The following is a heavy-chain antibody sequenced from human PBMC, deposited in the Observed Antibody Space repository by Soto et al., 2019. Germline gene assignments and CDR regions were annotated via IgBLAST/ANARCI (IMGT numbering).Heavy chain of an antibody. CDR2: IIPIFGTA. CDR3: ARGRKCSGGSCYYYYYYGMDV. CDR1: GGTFSSYA. J-gene: IGHJ6*02. Sequence: GASVKVSCKASGGTFSSYAISWVRQAPGQGLEWMGGIIPIFGTANYAQKFQGRVTITADESTSTAYMELSSLRSEDTAVYYCARGRKCSGGSCYYYYYYGMDVWGQGTTVTVSS. V-gene: IGHV1-69*13. D-gene: IGHD2-15*01.